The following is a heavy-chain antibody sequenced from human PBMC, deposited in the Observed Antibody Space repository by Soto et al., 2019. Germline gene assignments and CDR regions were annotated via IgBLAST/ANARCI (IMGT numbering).Heavy chain of an antibody. J-gene: IGHJ6*02. CDR3: ARDRPYGGVVKIGHYYYYGMDV. D-gene: IGHD3-3*01. Sequence: SETLSLTCAVSGGSISSSNWWSWVRQPPGKGLEWIGEIYHSGSTNYNPSLKSRVTISVDKSKNQFSLKLSSVTAADTAVYYCARDRPYGGVVKIGHYYYYGMDVWGQGTTVTVSS. V-gene: IGHV4-4*02. CDR1: GGSISSSNW. CDR2: IYHSGST.